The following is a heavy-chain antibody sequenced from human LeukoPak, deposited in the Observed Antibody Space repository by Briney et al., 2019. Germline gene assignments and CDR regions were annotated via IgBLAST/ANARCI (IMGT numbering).Heavy chain of an antibody. D-gene: IGHD3-9*01. Sequence: ASVKVSCKASGYTFTSYDINWVRQATGPGHEWMGWMNPNSGNTGYAQKFQGRVTMNSDTSISTAYMELSRLRSDDTAVYYGARCDVLTAHLLDYGGQGTLVTVSS. CDR1: GYTFTSYD. CDR3: ARCDVLTAHLLDY. J-gene: IGHJ4*02. V-gene: IGHV1-8*02. CDR2: MNPNSGNT.